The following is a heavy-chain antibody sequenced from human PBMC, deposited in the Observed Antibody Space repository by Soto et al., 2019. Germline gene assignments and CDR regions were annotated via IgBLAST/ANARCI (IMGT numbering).Heavy chain of an antibody. J-gene: IGHJ4*02. Sequence: VQLVESGGGLVQPGRSLRLSCAASGFTFDDYAMHWVRQAPGKGLEWVAVISYDGSNKYYADSVKGRFTISRDNSKNTLYLQMNSLRAEDTAVYYCAKGDMITFGGVIGRDYWGQGTLVTVSS. V-gene: IGHV3-30*18. D-gene: IGHD3-16*02. CDR2: ISYDGSNK. CDR3: AKGDMITFGGVIGRDY. CDR1: GFTFDDYA.